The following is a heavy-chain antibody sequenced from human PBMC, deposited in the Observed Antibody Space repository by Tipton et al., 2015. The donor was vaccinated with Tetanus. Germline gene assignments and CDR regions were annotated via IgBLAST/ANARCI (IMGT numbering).Heavy chain of an antibody. D-gene: IGHD6-19*01. J-gene: IGHJ4*02. CDR2: INHSGST. CDR3: ATTEYSSGWYN. Sequence: LRLSCAASGFTFSYAWMSWVRQAPGRGLEWVGEINHSGSTNYNPSLKSRVTISVDTSKNQFSLKLSSVTAADTAAYYCATTEYSSGWYNWGQGTLVTVSS. V-gene: IGHV4-34*08. CDR1: GFTFSYAW.